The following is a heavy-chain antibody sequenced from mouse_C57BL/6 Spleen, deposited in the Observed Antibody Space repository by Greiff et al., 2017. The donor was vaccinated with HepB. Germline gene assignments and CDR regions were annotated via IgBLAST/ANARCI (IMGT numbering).Heavy chain of an antibody. V-gene: IGHV5-12*01. CDR1: GFTFSDYY. CDR2: ISNGGGST. D-gene: IGHD2-1*01. J-gene: IGHJ2*01. CDR3: ARGVYSFFDY. Sequence: EVKLVESGGGLVQPGGSLKLSCAASGFTFSDYYMYWVRQTPEKRLEWVAYISNGGGSTYYPDTVKGRFTISRDNARNTLYLQMSRLKSEDTAMYYCARGVYSFFDYWGQGTTLTVSS.